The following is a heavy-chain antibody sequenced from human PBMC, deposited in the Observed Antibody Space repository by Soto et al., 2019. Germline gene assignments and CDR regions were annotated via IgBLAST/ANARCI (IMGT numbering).Heavy chain of an antibody. J-gene: IGHJ3*02. V-gene: IGHV1-58*01. CDR3: AADRVLFYGSGSYLAFDI. D-gene: IGHD3-10*01. CDR1: GFTFTSSA. Sequence: ASVKVSCKASGFTFTSSAVQWVRQARGQRLEWIGWIVVGSGNTNYAQKFQERVTITRDMSTSTAYMELSSLRSEDTAVYYCAADRVLFYGSGSYLAFDIWGQGTMVTVS. CDR2: IVVGSGNT.